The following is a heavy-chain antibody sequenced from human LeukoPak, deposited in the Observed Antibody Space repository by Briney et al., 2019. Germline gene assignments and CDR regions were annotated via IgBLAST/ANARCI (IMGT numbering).Heavy chain of an antibody. J-gene: IGHJ4*02. D-gene: IGHD3-16*02. CDR3: ASGSVHYDYVWGSYRDDTNFGY. V-gene: IGHV4-59*01. CDR1: GGSISSYY. Sequence: PSETLSLTCTVSGGSISSYYWSWIRRPPGKGLEWIGYIYYSGGTNYNPSLKSRVTISVDTSKNQFSLKLSSVTAADTAVYYCASGSVHYDYVWGSYRDDTNFGYWGQGTLVTLSS. CDR2: IYYSGGT.